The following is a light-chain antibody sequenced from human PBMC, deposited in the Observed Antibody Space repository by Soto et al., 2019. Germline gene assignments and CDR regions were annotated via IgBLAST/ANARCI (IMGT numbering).Light chain of an antibody. CDR2: DAS. CDR3: QQYSNLIT. V-gene: IGKV1-8*01. J-gene: IGKJ5*01. CDR1: QGISSY. Sequence: AIRMTQSPSSFSASTGDRVTITCRASQGISSYLAWYQQKLGKAPKLLIYDASNLETGVPSRFSGSGSGTYFSFTISSLQPEDFATYYCQQYSNLITFGQGTRLEI.